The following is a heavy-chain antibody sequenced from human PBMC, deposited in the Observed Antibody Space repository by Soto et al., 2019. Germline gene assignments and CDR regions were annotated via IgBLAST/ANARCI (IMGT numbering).Heavy chain of an antibody. CDR2: INHSGST. Sequence: PSETLSLTCAVYGGSFSGYYWSWIRQPPGKGLEWIGEINHSGSTNYNPSLKSRVTISVDTSKNQFSLKLSSVTAADTAVYYCARARIVYGMDVWXQGTTVTVSS. CDR1: GGSFSGYY. D-gene: IGHD1-26*01. CDR3: ARARIVYGMDV. V-gene: IGHV4-34*01. J-gene: IGHJ6*02.